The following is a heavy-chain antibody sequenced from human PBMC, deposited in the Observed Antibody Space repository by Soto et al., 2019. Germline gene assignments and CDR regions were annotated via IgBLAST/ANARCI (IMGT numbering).Heavy chain of an antibody. V-gene: IGHV3-23*01. Sequence: GGSLRLSCAASGFTFSSYAMSWVRQAPGKGLEWVSAISGSGGSTYYADSVKGRFTISRDNSKNTLYLQMNSLRAEDTAVYYCARIPTLMGSHFDYWGQGTLVTVSS. D-gene: IGHD3-10*01. J-gene: IGHJ4*02. CDR2: ISGSGGST. CDR3: ARIPTLMGSHFDY. CDR1: GFTFSSYA.